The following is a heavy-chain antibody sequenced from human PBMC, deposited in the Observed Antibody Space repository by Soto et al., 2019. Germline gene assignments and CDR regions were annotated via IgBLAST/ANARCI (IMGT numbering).Heavy chain of an antibody. V-gene: IGHV4-34*01. CDR3: ARAATTVTGPPFY. CDR1: GGSFRGHY. Sequence: SETPSLTCAVYGGSFRGHYCSWIRQPPGKGMEWIGEINHSGSTTYNPSLKSRVTISVDTSKNQFSLKLISVTAADTAVYFCARAATTVTGPPFYWGQGTRVT. D-gene: IGHD4-17*01. J-gene: IGHJ4*02. CDR2: INHSGST.